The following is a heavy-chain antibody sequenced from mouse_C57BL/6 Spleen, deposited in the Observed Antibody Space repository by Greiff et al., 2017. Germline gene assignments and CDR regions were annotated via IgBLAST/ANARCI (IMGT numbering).Heavy chain of an antibody. D-gene: IGHD3-3*01. V-gene: IGHV2-5*01. CDR2: IWRGGST. Sequence: VQLQQSGPGLVQPSQSLSITCTVSGFSLTSYGVHWVRQSPGKGLEWLGVIWRGGSTDYNAAFMSRLGITKDNSKSQVFFKMNSLQADDTAIYYCAKKGGTGYAMDYWGQGTSVTVSS. CDR3: AKKGGTGYAMDY. J-gene: IGHJ4*01. CDR1: GFSLTSYG.